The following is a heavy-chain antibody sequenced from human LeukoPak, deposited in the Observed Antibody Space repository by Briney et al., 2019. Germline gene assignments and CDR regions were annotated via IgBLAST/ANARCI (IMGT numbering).Heavy chain of an antibody. J-gene: IGHJ4*02. D-gene: IGHD4-23*01. V-gene: IGHV3-30*02. CDR2: IWFDGSDK. CDR1: GFTFSSYG. Sequence: GGSLRLSCAASGFTFSSYGMHWVRQAPGKGLEWVTFIWFDGSDKYYADSVKGRFTISRDNSKNTLYLQMNSLRAEDTAVYYCACDYGGNSGVDYWGQGTLITVSA. CDR3: ACDYGGNSGVDY.